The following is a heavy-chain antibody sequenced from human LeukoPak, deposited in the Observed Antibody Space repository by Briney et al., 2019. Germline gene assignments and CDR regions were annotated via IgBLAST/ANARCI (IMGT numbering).Heavy chain of an antibody. V-gene: IGHV4-61*02. CDR2: IYTSGST. J-gene: IGHJ4*02. CDR3: ARNSYDILTGGDY. Sequence: SETLSLTCTVSGGSISSGSYYWSWIRQPAGKGLEWIGRIYTSGSTNYNPSLKSRVTISVDTSKNQFSLKLSSVTAADTAVYYCARNSYDILTGGDYWGQGTLVTVSS. CDR1: GGSISSGSYY. D-gene: IGHD3-9*01.